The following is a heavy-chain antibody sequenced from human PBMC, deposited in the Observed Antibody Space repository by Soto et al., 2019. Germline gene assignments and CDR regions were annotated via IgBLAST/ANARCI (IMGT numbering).Heavy chain of an antibody. Sequence: QVQLVQSGAEVKKPGSSVKVSCKASGGTFSSYTISWVRQAPGEGLEWMGRIIPILGIANYAQKFQGRVTITADKFTSTAYMELSSLRSEDTAVYYCARAGGYSGYTELAYWGQGTLVTVSS. CDR1: GGTFSSYT. CDR2: IIPILGIA. CDR3: ARAGGYSGYTELAY. J-gene: IGHJ4*02. D-gene: IGHD5-12*01. V-gene: IGHV1-69*02.